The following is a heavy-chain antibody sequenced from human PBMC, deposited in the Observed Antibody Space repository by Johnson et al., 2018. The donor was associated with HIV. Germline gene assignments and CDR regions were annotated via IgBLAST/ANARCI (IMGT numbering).Heavy chain of an antibody. Sequence: EVQLVESGGGLVQPGGSLRLSCAASGFTFSSYDMHWVRQATGKGLEWVSAIGTAGDTYYPGSVKGRFTISRENAKNSLYLQMNSLRADDTAVYYCARDPSRSPGAFDIWGQGTMVTVSS. CDR1: GFTFSSYD. CDR2: IGTAGDT. CDR3: ARDPSRSPGAFDI. J-gene: IGHJ3*02. V-gene: IGHV3-13*01.